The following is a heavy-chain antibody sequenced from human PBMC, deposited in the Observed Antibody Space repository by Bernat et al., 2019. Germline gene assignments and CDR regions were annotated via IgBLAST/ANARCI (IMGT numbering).Heavy chain of an antibody. Sequence: QVQLVQSGAEVKKPGASVKVSCKVSGYTLIELSMHWVRQAPGKGLEWMGGFDPEDGETIYAQKFQGRVTMTEDTSTDTAYMELSSLRSEDTAVYYCATVGYCSSTSCLHLYYYYGMDVWGQGTTVTVSS. V-gene: IGHV1-24*01. J-gene: IGHJ6*02. D-gene: IGHD2-2*01. CDR1: GYTLIELS. CDR3: ATVGYCSSTSCLHLYYYYGMDV. CDR2: FDPEDGET.